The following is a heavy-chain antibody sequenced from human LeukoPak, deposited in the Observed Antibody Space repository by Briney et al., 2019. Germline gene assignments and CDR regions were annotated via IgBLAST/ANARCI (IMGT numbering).Heavy chain of an antibody. V-gene: IGHV3-23*01. CDR3: AHGTVYQLDY. Sequence: GGSLRLSCAASGFTFSSHGMNRVRQAPGKGLEWVSGISGSGDTTYYADSVKGRFTISRDNSKNTLYLQMNSLRAEDTAVYYCAHGTVYQLDYWGQGTLVTVSS. CDR1: GFTFSSHG. CDR2: ISGSGDTT. D-gene: IGHD2-2*01. J-gene: IGHJ4*02.